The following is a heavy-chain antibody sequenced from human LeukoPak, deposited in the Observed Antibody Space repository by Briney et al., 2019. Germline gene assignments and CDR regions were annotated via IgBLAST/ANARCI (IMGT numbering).Heavy chain of an antibody. D-gene: IGHD3-3*01. CDR2: IYYSGST. V-gene: IGHV4-59*01. Sequence: SETLSLTCTVSGGSISSYYWSWIRQPPGKGLEWIGYIYYSGSTNYNPSLKSRVTISVDTSKNQFSLKLSSVTAADTAVYYCVRGAVLRFLEWLSNDAFDIWGQGTMVTVSS. CDR3: VRGAVLRFLEWLSNDAFDI. CDR1: GGSISSYY. J-gene: IGHJ3*02.